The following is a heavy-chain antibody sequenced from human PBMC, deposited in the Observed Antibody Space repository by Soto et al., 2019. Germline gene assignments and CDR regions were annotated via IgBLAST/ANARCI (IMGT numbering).Heavy chain of an antibody. CDR1: GGSFSGYY. CDR2: INRSGST. D-gene: IGHD3-22*01. CDR3: ARTMYYYDSSGYDY. Sequence: PSETLSLTCAVYGGSFSGYYWSWIRQPPGKGLEWIGEINRSGSTNYNPSLKSRVTISVDTSKNQFSLKLSSVTAADTAVYYCARTMYYYDSSGYDYWGQGTLVTVSS. V-gene: IGHV4-34*01. J-gene: IGHJ4*02.